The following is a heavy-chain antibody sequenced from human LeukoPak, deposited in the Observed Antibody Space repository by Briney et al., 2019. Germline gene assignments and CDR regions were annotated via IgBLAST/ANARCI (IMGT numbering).Heavy chain of an antibody. CDR1: GGSISTYY. J-gene: IGHJ4*02. CDR3: ARGGWYSDY. V-gene: IGHV4-59*12. Sequence: SETLSLTCTVSGGSISTYYWSWIRQPPGKGLEWIGYIYNSGSTKYNPSLKSRVTMSKDTPKNQFSLRLSSVTAADTAVYYCARGGWYSDYWGQGTLVTVSS. CDR2: IYNSGST. D-gene: IGHD6-19*01.